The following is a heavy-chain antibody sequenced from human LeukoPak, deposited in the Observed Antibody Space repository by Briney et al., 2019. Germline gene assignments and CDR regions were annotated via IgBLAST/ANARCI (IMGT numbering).Heavy chain of an antibody. D-gene: IGHD1-7*01. CDR3: ARISITGTTVYYMDV. J-gene: IGHJ6*03. CDR1: GYTFTGHY. Sequence: ASVKVSCKASGYTFTGHYMHWVRQAPGQGLEWMGWINPNSGGTNYAQKFQGRVTMTRDTSISTAYMELSRLRSDDTAVYYCARISITGTTVYYMDVWGKGTTVTVSS. CDR2: INPNSGGT. V-gene: IGHV1-2*02.